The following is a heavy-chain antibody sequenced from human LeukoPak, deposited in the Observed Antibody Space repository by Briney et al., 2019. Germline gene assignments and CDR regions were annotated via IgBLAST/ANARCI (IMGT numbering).Heavy chain of an antibody. V-gene: IGHV3-23*01. CDR2: IGGSGGNT. J-gene: IGHJ4*02. Sequence: GGSLRLSCAASGFIFSSYSMSWVRQAPGKGLEWVSAIGGSGGNTYYADSVKGRFTISRDNSNNTLCLQMNSLRAEDTAVYYCAILIAVAGPATFYWGQGTLVTVSS. CDR1: GFIFSSYS. D-gene: IGHD6-19*01. CDR3: AILIAVAGPATFY.